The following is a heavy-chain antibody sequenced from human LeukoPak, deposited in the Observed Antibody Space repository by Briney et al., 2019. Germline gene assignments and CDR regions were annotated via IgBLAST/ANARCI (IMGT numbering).Heavy chain of an antibody. D-gene: IGHD6-13*01. Sequence: GESLKISCKGSGYSFTSYWISWVRQMPGKGLEWMGRIDPSDSYTNYSPSFQGHVTISADKSISTAYLQWSSLKASDTAMYYCARLRADHSSSWYVGYWGQGTLVTVSS. J-gene: IGHJ4*02. CDR3: ARLRADHSSSWYVGY. V-gene: IGHV5-10-1*01. CDR2: IDPSDSYT. CDR1: GYSFTSYW.